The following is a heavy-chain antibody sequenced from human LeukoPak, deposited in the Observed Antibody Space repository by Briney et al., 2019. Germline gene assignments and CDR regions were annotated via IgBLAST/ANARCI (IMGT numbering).Heavy chain of an antibody. CDR2: TYYRSKWYN. Sequence: SQTLSLTCAISGDSVSSNSAAWSWIRQSPSRGLEWLGRTYYRSKWYNDYAVPVKSRITINPDTSKNQFSLQLNSVTPEDTAVYYCAREREMATIVGDLDYWGQGTLVTVSS. CDR3: AREREMATIVGDLDY. V-gene: IGHV6-1*01. J-gene: IGHJ4*02. CDR1: GDSVSSNSAA. D-gene: IGHD5-24*01.